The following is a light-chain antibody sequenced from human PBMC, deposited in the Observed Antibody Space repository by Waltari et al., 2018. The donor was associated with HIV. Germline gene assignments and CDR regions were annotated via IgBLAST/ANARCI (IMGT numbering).Light chain of an antibody. J-gene: IGKJ1*01. CDR3: QQYSSSPRT. CDR2: CLS. V-gene: IGKV3-20*01. CDR1: QSISANY. Sequence: EIVLSQSPGTLSLSPGERATLSCRASQSISANYLAWYQHKPGQAPRLLIYCLSSRASGIPDRFSGSGSGTDFTLTISRLEPEDFALYYCQQYSSSPRTFGQGTKVEIK.